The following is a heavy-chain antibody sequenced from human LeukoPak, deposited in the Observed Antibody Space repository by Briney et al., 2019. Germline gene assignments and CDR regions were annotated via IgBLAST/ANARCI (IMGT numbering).Heavy chain of an antibody. CDR1: GGSISSGGYY. CDR3: AREALGSGGGCSNFDY. D-gene: IGHD2-15*01. CDR2: IYYSGST. V-gene: IGHV4-31*03. J-gene: IGHJ4*02. Sequence: PSETLSLTCTVSGGSISSGGYYWSWIRQHPGKGLEWIGYIYYSGSTYYNPSLKSRVTISVDTSKNQFSLKLSSVTAADTAVYYCAREALGSGGGCSNFDYWGQGTLVTVSS.